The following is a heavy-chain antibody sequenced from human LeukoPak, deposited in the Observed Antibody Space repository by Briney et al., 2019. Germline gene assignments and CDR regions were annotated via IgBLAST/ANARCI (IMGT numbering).Heavy chain of an antibody. CDR1: GFTFSSYW. CDR2: IRSDGYHT. CDR3: AKPSGSGVDY. V-gene: IGHV3-30*02. D-gene: IGHD1-26*01. Sequence: PGGSLRLSCAASGFTFSSYWVSWARQAPGKGLEWVAFIRSDGYHTYYADSVKGRFTITRDNSKNTLYLQMNSLRLEDMAVYYCAKPSGSGVDYWGRGTRVTVSS. J-gene: IGHJ4*02.